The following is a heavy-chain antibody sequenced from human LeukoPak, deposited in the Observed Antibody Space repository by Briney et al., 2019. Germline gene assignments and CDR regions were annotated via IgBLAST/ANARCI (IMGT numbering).Heavy chain of an antibody. Sequence: SETLSLTCAVYGGSFSGYYWSWIRKPPGKGLEWIGEINKSGSTNYNPSLKSRVTISVDTSKNQFSLKLSSVTAADTAVYYCARGPGYSSSDGAFDIWGQGTMVTVSS. D-gene: IGHD6-13*01. CDR2: INKSGST. V-gene: IGHV4-34*01. CDR1: GGSFSGYY. J-gene: IGHJ3*02. CDR3: ARGPGYSSSDGAFDI.